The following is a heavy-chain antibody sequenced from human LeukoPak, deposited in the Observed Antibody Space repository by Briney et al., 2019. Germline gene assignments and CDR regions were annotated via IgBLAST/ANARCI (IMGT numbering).Heavy chain of an antibody. CDR3: ARDRRLGDRGAFDI. CDR1: GASINTINYY. Sequence: SETLSLTCTVSGASINTINYYWDWLRQPPGKAPEWIGSFYSGGSDYYSPSLKSRVTISSDTSTNHFSLRLTSVTAADTAVYYCARDRRLGDRGAFDIWGQGTMVTVSS. V-gene: IGHV4-39*07. CDR2: FYSGGSD. J-gene: IGHJ3*02. D-gene: IGHD3-16*01.